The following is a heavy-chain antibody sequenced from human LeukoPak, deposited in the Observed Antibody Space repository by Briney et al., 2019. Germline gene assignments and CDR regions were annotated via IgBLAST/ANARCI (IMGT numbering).Heavy chain of an antibody. D-gene: IGHD1-26*01. CDR2: INQGGSEK. V-gene: IGHV3-7*01. CDR1: GFAFSSYW. Sequence: GGFLRLSCAASGFAFSSYWMSWVRQAPGKGLEWVANINQGGSEKYYVDSVKGRFTISRDNAKNSLYLQMNSLRAEDTAVYYCARMRSYYTGFDYWGQGTLVTVSS. CDR3: ARMRSYYTGFDY. J-gene: IGHJ4*02.